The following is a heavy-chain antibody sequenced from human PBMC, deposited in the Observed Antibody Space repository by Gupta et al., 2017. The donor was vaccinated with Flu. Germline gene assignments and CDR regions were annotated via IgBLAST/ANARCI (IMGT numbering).Heavy chain of an antibody. D-gene: IGHD5-18*01. V-gene: IGHV4-31*03. Sequence: QVQLQESGPGLVKPSQTLSLTCTVSGGSISSGGYYWSWIRQHPGKGLEWIGYIYYSGSTYYKTSLKRRVTISVDTSKNQVSLKMSSVTAAETAVDYCARAGYSRTAYYYYGMDVGGQGTSVTVSS. J-gene: IGHJ6*02. CDR3: ARAGYSRTAYYYYGMDV. CDR2: IYYSGST. CDR1: GGSISSGGYY.